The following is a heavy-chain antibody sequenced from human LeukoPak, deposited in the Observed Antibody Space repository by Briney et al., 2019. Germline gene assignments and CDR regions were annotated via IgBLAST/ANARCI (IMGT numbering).Heavy chain of an antibody. D-gene: IGHD4-11*01. CDR3: ARAHSWYFDL. Sequence: SETLSLTCTVPGGSISSYYWSWIRQPPGKGLECIGYIYYSGSTNYNPSLKSRVTMSVDRSKNQFSLKLSSVTAADTAVYYCARAHSWYFDLWGRGTLVTVSS. CDR1: GGSISSYY. J-gene: IGHJ2*01. CDR2: IYYSGST. V-gene: IGHV4-59*12.